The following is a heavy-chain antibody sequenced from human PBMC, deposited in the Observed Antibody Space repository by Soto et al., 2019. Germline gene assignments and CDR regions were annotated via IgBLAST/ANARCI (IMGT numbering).Heavy chain of an antibody. CDR3: ARGNTHGYYYMDV. D-gene: IGHD3-22*01. J-gene: IGHJ6*03. CDR1: GASMNTYY. CDR2: FYYSGLT. V-gene: IGHV4-59*08. Sequence: QVQLQESGPGLVKPSETLSLTCAVSGASMNTYYWSWIRQPPGKVLEWIGYFYYSGLTNYNPSLKCRVTISLDTSKKQFSLKLSSVTAADTAVYFCARGNTHGYYYMDVWGRGTTVTVSS.